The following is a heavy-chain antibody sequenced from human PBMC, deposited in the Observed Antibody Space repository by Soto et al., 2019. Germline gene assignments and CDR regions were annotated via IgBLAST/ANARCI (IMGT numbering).Heavy chain of an antibody. CDR3: ARLLVCPEFDP. V-gene: IGHV1-2*02. CDR2: INPNSGGT. D-gene: IGHD3-16*01. Sequence: ASVKVSCKTSGYTFTDFYMHWVRQAPGQGLEWMGWINPNSGGTKYAQKLQGRVTMTTDTSTSTAYMELRSLRSDDTAVYYCARLLVCPEFDPWGQGTLVTVSS. J-gene: IGHJ5*02. CDR1: GYTFTDFY.